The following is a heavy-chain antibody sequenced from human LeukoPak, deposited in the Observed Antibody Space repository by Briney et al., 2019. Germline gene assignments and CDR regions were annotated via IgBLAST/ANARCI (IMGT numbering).Heavy chain of an antibody. Sequence: GGSLRLSCAASAFTFSYYAMSWVRQAPGRGLEWVSAISGSGSTHHADSVKGRFTISRDNSKNTLYLQMNSLRDEDTAVYYCARDPSDGTKAFDDWGQGTLVTVSS. CDR1: AFTFSYYA. J-gene: IGHJ4*02. CDR3: ARDPSDGTKAFDD. CDR2: ISGSGST. V-gene: IGHV3-23*01.